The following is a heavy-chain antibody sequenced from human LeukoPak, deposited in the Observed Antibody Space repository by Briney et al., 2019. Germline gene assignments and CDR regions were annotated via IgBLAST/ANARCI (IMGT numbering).Heavy chain of an antibody. D-gene: IGHD2-15*01. Sequence: SVKGRFTISGDSSYNTAFLQMNSLRAEDTALYYCVKDGGWTFDIWGQGTMVTVSS. J-gene: IGHJ3*02. CDR3: VKDGGWTFDI. V-gene: IGHV3-30*02.